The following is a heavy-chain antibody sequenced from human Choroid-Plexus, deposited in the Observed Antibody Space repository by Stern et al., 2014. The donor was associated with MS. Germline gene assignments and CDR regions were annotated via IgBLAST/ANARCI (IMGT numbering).Heavy chain of an antibody. V-gene: IGHV3-30-3*01. CDR3: VRSSGGWKSAEFFPH. D-gene: IGHD1-1*01. J-gene: IGHJ1*01. Sequence: VHLVESGGGVVQPGKSLRLSCAASGFTFKNYPMHWVRQAPGKGLEWVAGISHDGSSQYYADSVKGRFTISRDNSKNTLYVETDRLRSGGKGIYYRVRSSGGWKSAEFFPHWGQGALVTVSS. CDR1: GFTFKNYP. CDR2: ISHDGSSQ.